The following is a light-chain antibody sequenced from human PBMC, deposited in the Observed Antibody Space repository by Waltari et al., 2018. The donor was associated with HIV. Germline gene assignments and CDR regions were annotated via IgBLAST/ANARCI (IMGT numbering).Light chain of an antibody. CDR3: AAWDDSLSGVV. J-gene: IGLJ2*01. Sequence: QSVLTQPPSASGTPGQRVTISCSGSSSNIGSNYVYWYQQLPGTAPKLLIYRNNQRASWGPDRFAGSKPGTSASLAISGLRSEDEADYYCAAWDDSLSGVVIGGGTKLTVL. CDR1: SSNIGSNY. CDR2: RNN. V-gene: IGLV1-47*01.